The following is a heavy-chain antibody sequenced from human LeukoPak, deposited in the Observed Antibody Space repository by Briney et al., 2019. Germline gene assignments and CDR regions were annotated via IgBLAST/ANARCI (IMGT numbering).Heavy chain of an antibody. J-gene: IGHJ4*02. CDR1: GFTFSDAW. V-gene: IGHV3-15*01. D-gene: IGHD2-15*01. CDR2: IKSKSDGRTI. Sequence: GGSLRLSCVGSGFTFSDAWMSWVRQAPGKGLEWVGRIKSKSDGRTIDYAAPVKGRFTISRDDSRNTLYLQMNSLKTEDTAVYYCTTRRQDGWWGQGTLVTVS. CDR3: TTRRQDGW.